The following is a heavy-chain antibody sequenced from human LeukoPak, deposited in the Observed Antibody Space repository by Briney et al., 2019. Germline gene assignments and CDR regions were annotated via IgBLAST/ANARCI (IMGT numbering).Heavy chain of an antibody. CDR2: INHSGST. CDR3: ARLGYNWNHYYYGMDV. J-gene: IGHJ6*02. CDR1: GGSFSGYY. V-gene: IGHV4-34*01. Sequence: SETLSLTCAVYGGSFSGYYWNWIRQPPGKGLEWIGEINHSGSTNYNPSLKSRVTISVDTSKNQFSLKLSSVTAADTAVYYCARLGYNWNHYYYGMDVWGQGTTVTVSS. D-gene: IGHD1-20*01.